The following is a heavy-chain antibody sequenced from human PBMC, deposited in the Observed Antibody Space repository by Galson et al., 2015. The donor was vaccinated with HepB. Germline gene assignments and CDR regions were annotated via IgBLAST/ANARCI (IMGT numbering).Heavy chain of an antibody. CDR2: ISWNSGSI. CDR1: GFKFDDFA. D-gene: IGHD1-26*01. Sequence: SLRLSCAASGFKFDDFAMYWVRQAPGKGLEWVSGISWNSGSIGYADSVKGRFTISRDNSKNSVDLQMNSLRAEDTAVYYCARGGGSFSYWGQGILVTVSS. V-gene: IGHV3-9*01. CDR3: ARGGGSFSY. J-gene: IGHJ4*02.